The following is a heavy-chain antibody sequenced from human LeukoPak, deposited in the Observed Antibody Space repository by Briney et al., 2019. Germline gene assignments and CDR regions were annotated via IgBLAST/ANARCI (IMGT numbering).Heavy chain of an antibody. V-gene: IGHV3-9*01. J-gene: IGHJ6*02. CDR3: AKDLGAGEPYYYGMDV. Sequence: PGRSLRLSCAASGFTFDDYAMHWVRQAPGKGLEWVSGISWNSDSAGYVDSVKGRFTISRDNAKNSLYPQMNSLRTEDTALYYCAKDLGAGEPYYYGMDVWGQGTTVTVSS. CDR1: GFTFDDYA. D-gene: IGHD1-14*01. CDR2: ISWNSDSA.